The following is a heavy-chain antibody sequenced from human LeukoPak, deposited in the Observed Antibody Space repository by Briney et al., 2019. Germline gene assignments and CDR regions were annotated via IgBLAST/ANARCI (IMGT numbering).Heavy chain of an antibody. D-gene: IGHD3-10*01. V-gene: IGHV3-23*01. Sequence: GGSLRLSCAASGFTFSSYAMSWVRQAPGKGLEWVSAISGSGGSTYYADSVKGRFTISRDNSKNTLYLQMNSLRAEDTAVYYCAKVPGYYGPGSYYVAGELSLGYWGQGTLVTFSS. CDR1: GFTFSSYA. CDR3: AKVPGYYGPGSYYVAGELSLGY. J-gene: IGHJ4*02. CDR2: ISGSGGST.